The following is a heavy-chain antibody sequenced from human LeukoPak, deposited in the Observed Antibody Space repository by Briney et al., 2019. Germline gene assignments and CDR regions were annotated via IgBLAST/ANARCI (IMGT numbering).Heavy chain of an antibody. V-gene: IGHV4-59*12. J-gene: IGHJ6*02. CDR3: ARTLEDIVVVPAVLSKGRDYGMDV. CDR1: GGSISSYY. Sequence: SETLSLTCTVSGGSISSYYWSWIRQPPGKGLEWIGHIYYSGSTNYNPSLKSRVTISVDTSKNQFSLKLSSVTAADTAVYYCARTLEDIVVVPAVLSKGRDYGMDVWGQGTTVTVSS. D-gene: IGHD2-2*01. CDR2: IYYSGST.